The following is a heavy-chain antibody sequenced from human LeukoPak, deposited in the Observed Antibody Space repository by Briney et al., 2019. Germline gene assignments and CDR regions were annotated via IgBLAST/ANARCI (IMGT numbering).Heavy chain of an antibody. J-gene: IGHJ4*02. Sequence: GGSLRLSCAASGFTYSSYAMSWVRQAPGKGLEWVSAISVSGGSTYYADSVKGRFTISRDNSKNTLYLQMNSLRAEETAVYYCAKERSRGGDCLDYWGQGTLVTVSS. V-gene: IGHV3-23*01. CDR1: GFTYSSYA. D-gene: IGHD2-21*02. CDR2: ISVSGGST. CDR3: AKERSRGGDCLDY.